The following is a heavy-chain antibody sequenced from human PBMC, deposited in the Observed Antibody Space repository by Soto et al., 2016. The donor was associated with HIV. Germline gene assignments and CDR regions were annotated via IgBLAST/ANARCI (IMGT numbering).Heavy chain of an antibody. D-gene: IGHD3-10*01. CDR1: AGSFSGYY. CDR2: INHSGST. Sequence: QVHLQQWGSGLLKPSETLSLTCAVYAGSFSGYYWTWIRQPPGKGLEWIGEINHSGSTKYNPSLKSRVAISVDMSKNQFSLKLRFVTAADTAVYYCARLPPVVRGFINYDYYGMDVWGQGTTITVSS. J-gene: IGHJ6*02. V-gene: IGHV4-34*01. CDR3: ARLPPVVRGFINYDYYGMDV.